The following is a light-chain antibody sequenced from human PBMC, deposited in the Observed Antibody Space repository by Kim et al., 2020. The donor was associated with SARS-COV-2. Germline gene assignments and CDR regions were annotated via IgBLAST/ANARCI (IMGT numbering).Light chain of an antibody. CDR1: QSVSNSY. CDR2: GAS. CDR3: QQYGSSLP. V-gene: IGKV3-20*01. Sequence: EIVLTQSPGTLSLSPGERATLSCRASQSVSNSYLAWYQQKPGQPPRLLIYGASSRATGIPDRFSGSGSGTDFTLTITRLEPEDFAVYYYQQYGSSLPFGGGTKVDIK. J-gene: IGKJ4*01.